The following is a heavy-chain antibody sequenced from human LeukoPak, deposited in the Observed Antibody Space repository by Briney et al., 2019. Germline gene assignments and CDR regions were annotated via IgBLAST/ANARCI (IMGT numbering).Heavy chain of an antibody. V-gene: IGHV4-31*03. CDR1: GGSTSSGGYY. D-gene: IGHD2-2*01. Sequence: SQTLSLTCTVSGGSTSSGGYYWSWIRQHPEKGLEWIGYIYNGVTTHYNPSLKSRVTISEDTSKNQFSLKLSSVTAADTAVYYCARAPRQLPVDYWGQGTLVTVSS. CDR3: ARAPRQLPVDY. J-gene: IGHJ4*02. CDR2: IYNGVTT.